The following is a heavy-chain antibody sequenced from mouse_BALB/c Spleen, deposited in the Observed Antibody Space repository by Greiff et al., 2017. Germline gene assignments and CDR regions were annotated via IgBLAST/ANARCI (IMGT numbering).Heavy chain of an antibody. CDR1: GFTFSDYY. CDR3: ARGAFDY. J-gene: IGHJ2*01. Sequence: EVQGVESGGGLVKPGGSLKLSCAASGFTFSDYYMYWVRQTPEKRLEWVATISDGGSYTYYPDSVKGRFTISRDNAKNNLYLQMSSLKSEDTAMYYCARGAFDYWGQGTTLTVSS. CDR2: ISDGGSYT. V-gene: IGHV5-4*02.